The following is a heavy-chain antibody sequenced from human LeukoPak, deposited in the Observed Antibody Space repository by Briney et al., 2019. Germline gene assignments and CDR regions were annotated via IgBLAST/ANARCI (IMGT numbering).Heavy chain of an antibody. V-gene: IGHV3-21*01. CDR3: ARGWELPHWYFDL. D-gene: IGHD1-26*01. Sequence: GGSLRLSCAASGFTFRSYGMNWVRQAPGKGLEWVSSISSSSSYIYYADSVKGRFTISRDNAKNSLYLQMNSLRAEDTAVYYCARGWELPHWYFDLWGRGALVTVSS. CDR1: GFTFRSYG. CDR2: ISSSSSYI. J-gene: IGHJ2*01.